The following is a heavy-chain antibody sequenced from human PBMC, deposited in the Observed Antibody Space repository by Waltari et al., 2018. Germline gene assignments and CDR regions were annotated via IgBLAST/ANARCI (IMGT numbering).Heavy chain of an antibody. Sequence: QVQLVQSGAEVKKPGSSVKVSCKASGGTFSSYAISWVRQAPGQGLEWMGRIIPIFGTANYAQKFQGRVTSTADKSTSTAYMELSSLRSEDTAVYYCARVGVQGRELLYWFDPWGQGTLVTVSS. D-gene: IGHD3-10*01. CDR3: ARVGVQGRELLYWFDP. V-gene: IGHV1-69*08. CDR2: IIPIFGTA. J-gene: IGHJ5*02. CDR1: GGTFSSYA.